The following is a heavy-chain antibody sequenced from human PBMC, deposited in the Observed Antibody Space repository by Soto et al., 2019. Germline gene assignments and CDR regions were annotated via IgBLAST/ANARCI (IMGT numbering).Heavy chain of an antibody. D-gene: IGHD1-26*01. V-gene: IGHV4-59*08. CDR2: IYYSGST. CDR3: ARRYGSAIDY. J-gene: IGHJ4*02. Sequence: QVQLQESGPGLVKPSETLSLTCTVSGGTISSWYWIWIRQPPGKGLEWIGYIYYSGSTNCHPSLKSRVTISVDTSKNQFSLKLSSVTAADTAVYYCARRYGSAIDYWGQGTLVTVSS. CDR1: GGTISSWY.